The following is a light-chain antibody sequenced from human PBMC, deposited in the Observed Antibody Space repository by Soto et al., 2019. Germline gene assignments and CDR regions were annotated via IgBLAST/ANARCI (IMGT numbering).Light chain of an antibody. CDR2: GAS. CDR1: QSVSSN. V-gene: IGKV3-15*01. CDR3: QKYNNRPPRGRT. Sequence: EIVMTPSPATLSVSPGERATLSCRASQSVSSNLAWYQQKPGQAPRLLIYGASTRATGIPARFSGSGSGTEVTLTNSSLQSEDFAVDYSQKYNNRPPRGRTFGQGTKVEIK. J-gene: IGKJ1*01.